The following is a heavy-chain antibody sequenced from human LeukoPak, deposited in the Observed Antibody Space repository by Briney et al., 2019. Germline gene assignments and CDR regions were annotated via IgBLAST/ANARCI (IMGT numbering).Heavy chain of an antibody. CDR3: SKGNDQVSTCIDH. CDR2: IDSGGTT. V-gene: IGHV3-23*01. D-gene: IGHD3-10*01. J-gene: IGHJ5*02. CDR1: GFTFSIYA. Sequence: GGSLRLSCAASGFTFSIYAMSWIRQAPGEGLEWVSGIDSGGTTYYADSEEGRFTISRDNSKNTLFLQMNSLRAEDTAIYYCSKGNDQVSTCIDHWGQGALVAVST.